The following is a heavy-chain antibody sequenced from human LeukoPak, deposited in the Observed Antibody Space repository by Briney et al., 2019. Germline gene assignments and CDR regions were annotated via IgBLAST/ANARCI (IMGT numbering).Heavy chain of an antibody. J-gene: IGHJ4*02. D-gene: IGHD3-10*01. Sequence: PGGSLRLSCAASGFIFSSYAMSWVRQAPGKWLEWVSVVSGSGGSTYYADSVKGRFTISRDNSKNTVYLQMNSLRAEDTAVYYCAKGSDLWFGETGGQGTLVTVTS. CDR1: GFIFSSYA. CDR3: AKGSDLWFGET. V-gene: IGHV3-23*01. CDR2: VSGSGGST.